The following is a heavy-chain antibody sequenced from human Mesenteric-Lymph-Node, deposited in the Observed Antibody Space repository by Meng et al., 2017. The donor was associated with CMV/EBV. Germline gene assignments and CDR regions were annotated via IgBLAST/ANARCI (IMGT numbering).Heavy chain of an antibody. Sequence: GSLRLSCTVSGYSISSGYYWGWIRQPPGKGLEWIGSIYHSGNTYYNPSLKSRVTISVDTSKNQFSLKLSSVTAADTAVYYCARGASTMPDWYFDLWGRGTLVTVSS. CDR2: IYHSGNT. J-gene: IGHJ2*01. CDR1: GYSISSGYY. V-gene: IGHV4-38-2*02. CDR3: ARGASTMPDWYFDL. D-gene: IGHD5/OR15-5a*01.